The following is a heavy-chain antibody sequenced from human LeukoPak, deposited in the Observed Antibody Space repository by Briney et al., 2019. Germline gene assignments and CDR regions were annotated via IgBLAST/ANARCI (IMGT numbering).Heavy chain of an antibody. V-gene: IGHV1-69*01. J-gene: IGHJ6*02. CDR1: GGTFSSYA. D-gene: IGHD3-10*01. CDR2: IIPIFGTA. CDR3: ARVSMGLSYNYYHGMDV. Sequence: SVKVSCKASGGTFSSYAISWVRQAPGQGLEWMGGIIPIFGTANYARKFQGRVTITADESTSTAYMELSSLRSEDTAVYYCARVSMGLSYNYYHGMDVWGQGTTVTVSS.